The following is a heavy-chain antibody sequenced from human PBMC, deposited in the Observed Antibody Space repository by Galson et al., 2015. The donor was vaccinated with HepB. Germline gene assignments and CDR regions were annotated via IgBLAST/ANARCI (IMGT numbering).Heavy chain of an antibody. J-gene: IGHJ5*02. CDR2: ISYDGSNK. V-gene: IGHV3-30-3*01. Sequence: SLRLSCAASGFTFSSYAMHWVRQAPGKGLEWVAVISYDGSNKYYADSVKGRFTISRDNSKNTLYLQMNSLRAEDTAVYYCARERTDSGPVMVRAPVNWFDPWGQGTLVTVSS. CDR3: ARERTDSGPVMVRAPVNWFDP. D-gene: IGHD3-10*01. CDR1: GFTFSSYA.